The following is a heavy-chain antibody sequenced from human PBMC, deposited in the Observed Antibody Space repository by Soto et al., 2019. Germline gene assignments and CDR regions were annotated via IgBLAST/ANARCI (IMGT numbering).Heavy chain of an antibody. CDR1: GFTFSSST. D-gene: IGHD4-17*01. J-gene: IGHJ4*02. Sequence: VGSLRLSCAASGFTFSSSTMNWVRQAPGKGLEWVSSISSDSVWIYYAASVKGRFTISRDNAKSSLFLQMSSLRAEDTAVYYCASGSYGDYSDWGQGTLVTVSS. V-gene: IGHV3-21*01. CDR3: ASGSYGDYSD. CDR2: ISSDSVWI.